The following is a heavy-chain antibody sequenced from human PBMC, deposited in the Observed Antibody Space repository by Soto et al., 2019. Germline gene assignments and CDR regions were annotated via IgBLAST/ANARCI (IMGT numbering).Heavy chain of an antibody. CDR2: IIGIFGKT. CDR1: GGTYSSYT. V-gene: IGHV1-69*13. D-gene: IGHD2-15*01. Sequence: ASVKVSCKASGGTYSSYTFSWVRQAPGQGLQWMGGIIGIFGKTDYAQKFQGRLTIAADASTSTVYMELSSLSSEDTAVYYCASHREGSTSPFDYWGQGTPVTVSS. J-gene: IGHJ4*02. CDR3: ASHREGSTSPFDY.